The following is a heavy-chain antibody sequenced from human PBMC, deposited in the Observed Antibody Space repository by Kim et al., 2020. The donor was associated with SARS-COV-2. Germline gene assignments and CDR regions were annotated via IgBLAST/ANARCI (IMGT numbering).Heavy chain of an antibody. J-gene: IGHJ3*02. Sequence: DSVKGRFTISRDNSKNTLYLQMNSLRAEDTAVYYCAREGAAAGTSDAFDIWGQGTMVTVSS. V-gene: IGHV3-30*07. D-gene: IGHD6-13*01. CDR3: AREGAAAGTSDAFDI.